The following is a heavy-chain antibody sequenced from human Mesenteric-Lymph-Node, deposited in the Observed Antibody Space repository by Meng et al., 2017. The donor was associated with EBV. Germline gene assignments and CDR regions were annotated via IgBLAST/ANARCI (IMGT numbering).Heavy chain of an antibody. J-gene: IGHJ4*02. D-gene: IGHD5-12*01. CDR2: ITPTTGHT. Sequence: QGQQLQSGADVKKPGASVKISCRTSGYSFTDYYLHWLRQAPGQGPEWMGKITPTTGHTTYAQNIQGRVTMTRDSSTGTIYMELTSLRSEDTAMYYCARGANSGYDYFDFWGQGTLVTVSS. CDR1: GYSFTDYY. CDR3: ARGANSGYDYFDF. V-gene: IGHV1-46*01.